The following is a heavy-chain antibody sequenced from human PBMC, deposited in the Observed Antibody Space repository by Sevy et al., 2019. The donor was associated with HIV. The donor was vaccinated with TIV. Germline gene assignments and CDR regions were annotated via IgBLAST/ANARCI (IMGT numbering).Heavy chain of an antibody. D-gene: IGHD3-16*01. CDR3: ARDGSSGGLFLKDYYYFGMYV. J-gene: IGHJ6*02. Sequence: GGSLRLSCAASGFTFSSYAMHWVRQAPGKGLEWVAVISYDGNNKYHADSVKDRFTISRDNSKNTLYLQMNSLRAEDTAVYYCARDGSSGGLFLKDYYYFGMYVWGQGTTVTVSS. V-gene: IGHV3-30*04. CDR2: ISYDGNNK. CDR1: GFTFSSYA.